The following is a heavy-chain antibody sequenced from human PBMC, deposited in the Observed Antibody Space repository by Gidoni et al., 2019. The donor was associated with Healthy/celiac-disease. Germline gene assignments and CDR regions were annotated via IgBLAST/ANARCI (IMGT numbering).Heavy chain of an antibody. CDR1: TSYG. Sequence: TSYGISWVRQAPGQGLEWMGWISAYNGNTNYAQKLQRSVTMTTDTSTSTAYMELRSLRSDDTAVYYCASGGGPYANYGMDVWGQGTTVTVSS. J-gene: IGHJ6*02. CDR3: ASGGGPYANYGMDV. V-gene: IGHV1-18*04. CDR2: ISAYNGNT. D-gene: IGHD2-8*01.